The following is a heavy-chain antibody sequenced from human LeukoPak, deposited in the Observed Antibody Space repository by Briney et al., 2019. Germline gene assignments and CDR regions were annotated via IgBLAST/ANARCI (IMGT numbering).Heavy chain of an antibody. CDR2: INHSGST. Sequence: SETLSLTCAVYGGSFSGYYWSWIRQPPGKGLEWIGEINHSGSTNYNLSLKSRVTISVDTSKNQFSLKLSSVTAADTAVYYCARERGYSGYDPNWFDPWGQGTLVTVSS. D-gene: IGHD5-12*01. V-gene: IGHV4-34*01. J-gene: IGHJ5*02. CDR1: GGSFSGYY. CDR3: ARERGYSGYDPNWFDP.